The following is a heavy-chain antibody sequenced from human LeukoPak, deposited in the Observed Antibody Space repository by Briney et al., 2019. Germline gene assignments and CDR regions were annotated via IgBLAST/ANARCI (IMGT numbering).Heavy chain of an antibody. CDR1: GYNFSGHY. CDR3: ASPPLSSAMYYAH. Sequence: ASVKVSCKASGYNFSGHYMHWVRHPPGQGLEWMGWIKPSNGDTKYAQNFQGRVTMTRDTSISTAYMELSSLRSDDTAVYYCASPPLSSAMYYAHWGQGTLVTVSS. V-gene: IGHV1-2*02. J-gene: IGHJ4*02. CDR2: IKPSNGDT. D-gene: IGHD1-26*01.